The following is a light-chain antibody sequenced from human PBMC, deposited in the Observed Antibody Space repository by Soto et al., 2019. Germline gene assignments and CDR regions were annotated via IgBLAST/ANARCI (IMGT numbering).Light chain of an antibody. J-gene: IGLJ2*01. Sequence: QLVLTQSPSASASLGASVKLTCTLSGGHSSYAIAWHQQQPGKGPRYLMKLDSDGSHNKGDGIPDRFSGSSSGAERYLTISSLRSEDEADYYCQTWGSGIPVVFGGGTKLTVL. CDR2: LDSDGSH. CDR1: GGHSSYA. V-gene: IGLV4-69*01. CDR3: QTWGSGIPVV.